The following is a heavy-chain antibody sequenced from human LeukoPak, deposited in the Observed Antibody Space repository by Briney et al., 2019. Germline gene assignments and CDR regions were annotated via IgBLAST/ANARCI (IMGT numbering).Heavy chain of an antibody. CDR2: ISSSSSYI. Sequence: PGGSLRLSCAASGFTFSSYSMNWVRQAPGKGLEWVSSISSSSSYIYYADSVKGRFTISRDNAKNSLYLQMNSLRAEDTAVYYCARDRDIVVVPAARAIGYWGQGTLVTVSS. D-gene: IGHD2-2*01. CDR3: ARDRDIVVVPAARAIGY. CDR1: GFTFSSYS. V-gene: IGHV3-21*01. J-gene: IGHJ4*02.